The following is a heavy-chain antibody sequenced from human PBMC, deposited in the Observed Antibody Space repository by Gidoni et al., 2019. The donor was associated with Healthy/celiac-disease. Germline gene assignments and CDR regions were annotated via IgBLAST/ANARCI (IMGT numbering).Heavy chain of an antibody. CDR1: GGSFSGYY. Sequence: QVQLQQWGAGLLKPSETLSLTCAVYGGSFSGYYWSWIRQPPGKGLEWIGEINHSGSTNYNPSLKSRVTISVDTSKNQFSLKLSSVTAADTAVYYCARSRMLLKRLFDYWGQGTLVTVSS. V-gene: IGHV4-34*01. CDR3: ARSRMLLKRLFDY. CDR2: INHSGST. D-gene: IGHD2-8*01. J-gene: IGHJ4*02.